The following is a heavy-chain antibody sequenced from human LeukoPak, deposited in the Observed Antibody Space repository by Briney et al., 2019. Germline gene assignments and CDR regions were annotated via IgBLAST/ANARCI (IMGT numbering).Heavy chain of an antibody. J-gene: IGHJ5*02. Sequence: ASVKVSCKASGYTFTGHYMHWVRQAPGQGLEWMGWINPNSGGTNYAQKFQGRVTMTRDTSISTAYMELSRLRSDDTAVYYCARARRYYDSSGYLNWFDPWGQGTLVTVSS. D-gene: IGHD3-22*01. CDR1: GYTFTGHY. CDR3: ARARRYYDSSGYLNWFDP. V-gene: IGHV1-2*02. CDR2: INPNSGGT.